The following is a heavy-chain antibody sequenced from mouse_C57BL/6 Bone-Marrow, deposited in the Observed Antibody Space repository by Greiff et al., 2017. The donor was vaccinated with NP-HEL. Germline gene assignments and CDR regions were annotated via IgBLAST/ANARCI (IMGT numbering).Heavy chain of an antibody. J-gene: IGHJ2*01. Sequence: QVQLQQPGTELVKPGASVKLSCKASGYTFTSYWMHWLKQRPGQGLEWIGNINPNNGGTNDNEKFKTKATLTVAKSSSTAYLQLSSLTSEDSAVYYCARDSGYAFDYWGQGTTLTVSS. CDR2: INPNNGGT. CDR1: GYTFTSYW. CDR3: ARDSGYAFDY. V-gene: IGHV1-53*01. D-gene: IGHD3-2*02.